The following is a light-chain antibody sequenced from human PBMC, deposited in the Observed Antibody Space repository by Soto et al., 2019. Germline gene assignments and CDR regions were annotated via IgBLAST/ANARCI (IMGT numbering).Light chain of an antibody. J-gene: IGKJ2*01. CDR1: QSVSSY. Sequence: EIVLTQSPATLSLSPGERATLSCRASQSVSSYLAWYQQKPGQAPRLLIYDASNRATGIPARFSGSGSGTDFTLTISSLEPEDFAVYYCQQRSRPVYTFGQGTKLEIK. CDR2: DAS. CDR3: QQRSRPVYT. V-gene: IGKV3-11*01.